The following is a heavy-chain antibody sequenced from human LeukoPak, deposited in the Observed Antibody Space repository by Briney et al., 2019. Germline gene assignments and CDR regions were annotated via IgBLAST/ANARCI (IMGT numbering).Heavy chain of an antibody. D-gene: IGHD1-14*01. J-gene: IGHJ5*02. CDR1: GFTFSSYW. CDR2: IYHSGST. Sequence: GSLRLSCAASGFTFSSYWMHWVRQPPGKGLEWIGEIYHSGSTNYNPSLKSRVTISVDKSKNQFSLKLSSVTAADTAVYYCARDGQRTGPANWFDPWGQGTLVTVSS. V-gene: IGHV4-4*02. CDR3: ARDGQRTGPANWFDP.